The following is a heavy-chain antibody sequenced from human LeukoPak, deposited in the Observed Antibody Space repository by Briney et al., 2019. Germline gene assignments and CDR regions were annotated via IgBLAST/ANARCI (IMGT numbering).Heavy chain of an antibody. J-gene: IGHJ4*02. CDR1: GFTVSNNY. CDR3: ARDLKVGATLSHLIDY. CDR2: FHTGGET. Sequence: GGSLRLSCAASGFTVSNNYMIWVRQAPGKGLEWVSLFHTGGETEYADSVKGRFTMSRDTSQNTVSLHMNSLRAEDTAVYYCARDLKVGATLSHLIDYWGQGTLVTVSS. V-gene: IGHV3-53*01. D-gene: IGHD1-26*01.